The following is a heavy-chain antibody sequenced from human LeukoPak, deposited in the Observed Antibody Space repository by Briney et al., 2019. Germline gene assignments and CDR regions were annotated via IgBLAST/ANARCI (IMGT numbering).Heavy chain of an antibody. Sequence: PSETLSLTCTVSGGSISSYYWSWIRQPPGKGLEWVGSIYYSGSTNYNPSLKSRVTISVDTSKNQFSLKLSSVTAADTAVYYCARFYYDILTGPNWFDPWGQGTLVTVSS. CDR1: GGSISSYY. V-gene: IGHV4-59*01. CDR2: IYYSGST. J-gene: IGHJ5*02. CDR3: ARFYYDILTGPNWFDP. D-gene: IGHD3-9*01.